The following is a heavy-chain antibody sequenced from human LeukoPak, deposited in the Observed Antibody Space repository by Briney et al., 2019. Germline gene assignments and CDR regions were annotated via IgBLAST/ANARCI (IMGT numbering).Heavy chain of an antibody. CDR1: GYTFTSYG. D-gene: IGHD3-16*02. Sequence: WASVKVSCKASGYTFTSYGISWVRQAPGRGLEWMGWISAYNGNTNYAQKLQGRVTMTTDTSTSTAYMELRSLRSDDTAVYYCARDPYYVWGSYRYGILLDYWGQGTLVTVSS. CDR2: ISAYNGNT. CDR3: ARDPYYVWGSYRYGILLDY. V-gene: IGHV1-18*01. J-gene: IGHJ4*02.